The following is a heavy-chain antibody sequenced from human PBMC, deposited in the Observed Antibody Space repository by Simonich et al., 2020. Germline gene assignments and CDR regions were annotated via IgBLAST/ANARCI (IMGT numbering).Heavy chain of an antibody. CDR2: ISTSNGNT. J-gene: IGHJ4*02. D-gene: IGHD2-15*01. V-gene: IGHV1-18*01. CDR3: ARASRGTWWYYYFDY. CDR1: GYTFTSYG. Sequence: QVQLVQSGAEVKKPGASVKVSCKASGYTFTSYGISWVRQAPGQGLEWMGWISTSNGNTNDEQKLQGRVTMTTDTYTSTAYMELRSLRSDDTAVYYCARASRGTWWYYYFDYWGQGTLVTVSS.